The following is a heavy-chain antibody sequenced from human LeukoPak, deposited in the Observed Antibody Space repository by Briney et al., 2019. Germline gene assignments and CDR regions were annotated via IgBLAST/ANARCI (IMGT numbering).Heavy chain of an antibody. CDR1: GGSISSYY. CDR3: ARNEPGYSYGPVPYY. CDR2: IYYSGST. J-gene: IGHJ4*02. Sequence: SETLSLTCTVSGGSISSYYWSWIRQPPGKGLEWIGYIYYSGSTNYNPSLKSRVTISVDTSKNQFSLKLSSVTAADTAVYYCARNEPGYSYGPVPYYWGQGTLVTVSS. D-gene: IGHD5-18*01. V-gene: IGHV4-59*01.